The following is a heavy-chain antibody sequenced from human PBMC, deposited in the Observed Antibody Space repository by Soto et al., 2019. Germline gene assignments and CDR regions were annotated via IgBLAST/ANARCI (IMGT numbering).Heavy chain of an antibody. Sequence: QLQLQESGPGLVKPSETLSLTCTVSGGSISSSSYYWGWIRQPPGKGLEWIGSIYYSGSTYYNPSLKSRVTISVDTSKNQFSLKLSSVTAADTAVYYCARQQNVVVVAATHYWGQGTLVTVSS. J-gene: IGHJ4*02. CDR3: ARQQNVVVVAATHY. V-gene: IGHV4-39*01. CDR2: IYYSGST. D-gene: IGHD2-15*01. CDR1: GGSISSSSYY.